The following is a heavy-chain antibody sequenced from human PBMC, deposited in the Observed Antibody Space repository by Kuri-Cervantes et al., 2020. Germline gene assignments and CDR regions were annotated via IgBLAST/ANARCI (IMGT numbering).Heavy chain of an antibody. J-gene: IGHJ4*02. D-gene: IGHD4-17*01. V-gene: IGHV4-39*07. CDR1: GFTFSSYS. CDR2: IYYSGST. CDR3: ARGYDYGDHKYYFDY. Sequence: ESLKISCAASGFTFSSYSMNWVRQPPGKGLEWIGSIYYSGSTYYNPSLKSRVTISVDTSKNQFSLKLSSVTAADTAVYYCARGYDYGDHKYYFDYWGQGTLVTVSS.